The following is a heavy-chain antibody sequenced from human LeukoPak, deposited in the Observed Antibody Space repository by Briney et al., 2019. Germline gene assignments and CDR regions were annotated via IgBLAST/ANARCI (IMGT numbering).Heavy chain of an antibody. CDR3: AREGITMVRGSIYYYYGMDV. D-gene: IGHD3-10*01. CDR2: IDSSSSYI. CDR1: GFTFSSYS. V-gene: IGHV3-21*01. J-gene: IGHJ6*02. Sequence: GGSLRLSCAASGFTFSSYSMNWVRQAPGKGLEWVSSIDSSSSYIYYADSVKGRFTISRDNAKNSLYLQMNSLRAEDTAVYYCAREGITMVRGSIYYYYGMDVWGQGTTVTVSS.